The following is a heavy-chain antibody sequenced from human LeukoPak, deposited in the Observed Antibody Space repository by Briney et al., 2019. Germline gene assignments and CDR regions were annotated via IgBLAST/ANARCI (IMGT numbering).Heavy chain of an antibody. V-gene: IGHV3-9*01. Sequence: AGVSLRLSCAASGFTFDDYAMHWVRQAPGKGLEWVSGISWNSGSIGYADSVKGRFTISRDNSKNTLYLQMNSLRAEDTAVYYCAKTRPLDSSSWSHGDYWGQGTLVTVSS. CDR2: ISWNSGSI. D-gene: IGHD6-13*01. J-gene: IGHJ4*02. CDR3: AKTRPLDSSSWSHGDY. CDR1: GFTFDDYA.